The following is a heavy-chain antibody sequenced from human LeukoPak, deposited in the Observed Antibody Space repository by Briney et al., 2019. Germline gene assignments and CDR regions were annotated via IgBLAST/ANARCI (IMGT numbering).Heavy chain of an antibody. CDR1: GYTFTSYG. CDR3: ARDSVRLRAHNWYDP. CDR2: ISAYNGNT. V-gene: IGHV1-18*01. Sequence: GASVKVSCKASGYTFTSYGISWVRQAPGQGLEWMGWISAYNGNTNYAQKLQGRVTMTTDTSTSTAYMELRSLRSDDTAVYYCARDSVRLRAHNWYDPWGQGTLVTVSS. J-gene: IGHJ5*02. D-gene: IGHD4-17*01.